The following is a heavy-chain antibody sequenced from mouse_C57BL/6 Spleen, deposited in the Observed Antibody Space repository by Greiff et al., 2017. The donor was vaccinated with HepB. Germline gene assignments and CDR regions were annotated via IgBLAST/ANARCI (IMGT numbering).Heavy chain of an antibody. V-gene: IGHV1-82*01. D-gene: IGHD2-3*01. J-gene: IGHJ2*01. Sequence: VKLQESGPELVKPGASVKISCKASGYAFSSSWMNWVKQRPGKGLEWIGRIYPGDGDTNYNGKFKGKATLTADKSSSTAYMQLSSLTSEDSAVYFCARSSYDGYYVDYWGQGTTLTVSS. CDR3: ARSSYDGYYVDY. CDR1: GYAFSSSW. CDR2: IYPGDGDT.